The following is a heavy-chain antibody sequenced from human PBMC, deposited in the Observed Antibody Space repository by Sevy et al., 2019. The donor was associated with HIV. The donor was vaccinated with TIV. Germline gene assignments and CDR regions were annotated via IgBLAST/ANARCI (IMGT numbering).Heavy chain of an antibody. V-gene: IGHV1-2*02. Sequence: ASVKVSCKASGYTFTGYYMHWVRQAPGQGLEWMGWINPNSGGTNYAQKFQGRVTMTRDTSISTAYMELSRLRSDDTAVYYCAGDPLEGRYYFDYWGQGTLVTVSS. CDR3: AGDPLEGRYYFDY. CDR1: GYTFTGYY. D-gene: IGHD1-1*01. CDR2: INPNSGGT. J-gene: IGHJ4*02.